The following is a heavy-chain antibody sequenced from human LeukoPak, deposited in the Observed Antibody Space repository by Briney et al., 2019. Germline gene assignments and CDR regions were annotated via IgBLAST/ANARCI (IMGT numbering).Heavy chain of an antibody. Sequence: SETLSLTCAVYGGSFSGYYWGWIRQPPGKGLEWIGSIYYSGSTYYNPSLKSRVTISVDTSKNQFSLKLSSVTAADTAVYYCARDSYPSGSSGWYGRRGWYFDLWGRGTLVTVSS. CDR1: GGSFSGYY. J-gene: IGHJ2*01. V-gene: IGHV4-34*01. CDR2: IYYSGST. D-gene: IGHD6-19*01. CDR3: ARDSYPSGSSGWYGRRGWYFDL.